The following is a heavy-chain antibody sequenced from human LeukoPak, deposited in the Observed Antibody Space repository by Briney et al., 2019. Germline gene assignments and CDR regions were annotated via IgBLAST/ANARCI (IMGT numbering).Heavy chain of an antibody. CDR2: IYYSGST. Sequence: SETLSLTCTVSGGSISSGDYYWSWIRQPPGKGLEWIGYIYYSGSTYYNPSLKSRVTISVDTSKNQFSLKLSSVTAADTAVYYCARVLYDSSGYNFDYWGQGTLVTVSS. V-gene: IGHV4-30-4*02. CDR3: ARVLYDSSGYNFDY. J-gene: IGHJ4*02. D-gene: IGHD3-22*01. CDR1: GGSISSGDYY.